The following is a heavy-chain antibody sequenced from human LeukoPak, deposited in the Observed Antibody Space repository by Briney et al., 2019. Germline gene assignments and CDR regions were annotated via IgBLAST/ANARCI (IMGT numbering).Heavy chain of an antibody. V-gene: IGHV1-18*01. D-gene: IGHD3-3*01. J-gene: IGHJ5*02. CDR2: ISAYNGNT. Sequence: GASVKVSCKASGYTFTSYGISWVRQAPGQGLEWMGRISAYNGNTNYAQKLQGRVTMTTDTSTSTAYMELRSLRSDDTAVYYCARDIPYYDFWSGYRPDWFDPWGQGTLVTVSS. CDR1: GYTFTSYG. CDR3: ARDIPYYDFWSGYRPDWFDP.